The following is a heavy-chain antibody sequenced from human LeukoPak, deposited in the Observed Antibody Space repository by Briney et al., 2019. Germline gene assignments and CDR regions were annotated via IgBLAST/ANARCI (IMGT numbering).Heavy chain of an antibody. Sequence: ASVKVSCKASGYTFTSYGISWVRQAPGQGLEWMGWISAYNGNTNYEQKLQGRVTMTTDTSTSTAYMELRSLRSDDTAVYYCARDSTPQYYYGSGKSNWFDPWGQGTLVTVSS. CDR3: ARDSTPQYYYGSGKSNWFDP. J-gene: IGHJ5*02. CDR1: GYTFTSYG. D-gene: IGHD3-10*01. CDR2: ISAYNGNT. V-gene: IGHV1-18*01.